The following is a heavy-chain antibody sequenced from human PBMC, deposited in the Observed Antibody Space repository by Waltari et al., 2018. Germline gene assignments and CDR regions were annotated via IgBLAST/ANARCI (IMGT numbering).Heavy chain of an antibody. CDR3: ARDFDYGDYAFQH. D-gene: IGHD4-17*01. V-gene: IGHV3-21*01. CDR2: SSADRSYI. CDR1: GFTFGTYS. J-gene: IGHJ1*01. Sequence: EVQLLESGGGLVTPGGSLRLSCEASGFTFGTYSLNWVRQAPGKGGGGVPASSADRSYIEYAGSGKGRLTNPRDNAKNSLDLQMNSLRAEDTAVYYCARDFDYGDYAFQHWGQGTLVTVSS.